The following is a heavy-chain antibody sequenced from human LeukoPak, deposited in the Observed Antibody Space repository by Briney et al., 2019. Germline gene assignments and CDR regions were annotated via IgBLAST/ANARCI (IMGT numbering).Heavy chain of an antibody. Sequence: SVKVSCKASGGTSSSYAISWVRQAPGQGLEWMGRIIPILGIANYAQKFQGRVTITADKSTSTAYMELSSLRSEDTAVYYCARERKARGYSYVYYFDYWGQGTLVTVSS. CDR2: IIPILGIA. V-gene: IGHV1-69*04. D-gene: IGHD5-18*01. CDR1: GGTSSSYA. CDR3: ARERKARGYSYVYYFDY. J-gene: IGHJ4*02.